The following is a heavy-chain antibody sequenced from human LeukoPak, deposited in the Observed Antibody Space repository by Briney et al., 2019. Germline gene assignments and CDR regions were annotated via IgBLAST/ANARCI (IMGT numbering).Heavy chain of an antibody. CDR3: ATERERRITD. Sequence: PSETLSLTCDVSGFSISLGYYWVWIRQPAGQGLEWIGSIHPSGTTFYNSSLNSRITMTIDAPKNQFSLRLSLVTAVDTAVYFCATERERRITDRGQGTLVTVSS. CDR2: IHPSGTT. CDR1: GFSISLGYY. J-gene: IGHJ4*02. V-gene: IGHV4-38-2*02. D-gene: IGHD1-1*01.